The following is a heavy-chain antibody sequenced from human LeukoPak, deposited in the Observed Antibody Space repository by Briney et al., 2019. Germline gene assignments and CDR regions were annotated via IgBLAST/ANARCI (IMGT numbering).Heavy chain of an antibody. CDR3: ARSTKMGDY. CDR2: INQDGSEK. Sequence: GGSLRLSCAASGFTFSSYGMNWVRQAPGKGLEWVANINQDGSEKYYVDSVKDRFTISRDNAKNSLYVQMNSLRAEDTAVYYCARSTKMGDYWGQGTLVTVSS. J-gene: IGHJ4*02. V-gene: IGHV3-7*04. D-gene: IGHD3-22*01. CDR1: GFTFSSYG.